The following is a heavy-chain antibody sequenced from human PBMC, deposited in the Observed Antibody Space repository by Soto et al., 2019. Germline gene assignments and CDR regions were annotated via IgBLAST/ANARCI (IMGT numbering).Heavy chain of an antibody. CDR2: IKSKSDDGTT. CDR3: NTYGVGATNSWFDP. V-gene: IGHV3-15*01. D-gene: IGHD1-26*01. J-gene: IGHJ5*01. CDR1: GFIFSNVW. Sequence: LRLSCAGSGFIFSNVWMNWVRQAPGKVLEWVGHIKSKSDDGTTDYAAPVKGRFTISRDDSKNTLYLEMNSLQSEDTALYYCNTYGVGATNSWFDPWGQGTLVTVSS.